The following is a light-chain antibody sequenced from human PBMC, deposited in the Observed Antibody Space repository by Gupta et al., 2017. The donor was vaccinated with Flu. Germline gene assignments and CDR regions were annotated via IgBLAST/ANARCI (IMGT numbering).Light chain of an antibody. CDR2: DAS. V-gene: IGKV3-11*01. CDR3: HQRSSWPPLT. CDR1: QSVLAY. Sequence: DTLYLSPGDRATLSCAASQSVLAYLAWYKHKPCQAPRLLIYDASTREPGVPARFSGSGYGTEFTLSISSREPEDFAVYYCHQRSSWPPLTFGGGTKVEI. J-gene: IGKJ4*01.